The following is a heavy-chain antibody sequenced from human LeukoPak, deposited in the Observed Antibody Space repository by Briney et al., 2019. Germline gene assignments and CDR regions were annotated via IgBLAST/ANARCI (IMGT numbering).Heavy chain of an antibody. CDR3: ATLGPLLYCSSTSCFDY. Sequence: SVKVSCKASGGTFSSYAISWVRQAPGQGLEWMGRIIPILGIANYAQKFQGRVTITADKSTSTAYMELSSLRSEDTAVYYCATLGPLLYCSSTSCFDYWGQGTLVTVSS. CDR2: IIPILGIA. V-gene: IGHV1-69*04. CDR1: GGTFSSYA. D-gene: IGHD2-2*01. J-gene: IGHJ4*02.